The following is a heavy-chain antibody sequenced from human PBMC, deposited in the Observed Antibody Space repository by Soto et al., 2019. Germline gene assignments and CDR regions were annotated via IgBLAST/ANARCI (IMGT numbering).Heavy chain of an antibody. D-gene: IGHD3-9*01. Sequence: GGSLRLSCAASGFTFSSYSMNWVRQAPGKGLEWVSSISSSSSYIYYADSVKGRFIISRDNAKNSLYLQMNSLRAEDTAVYYCARDFTMRFHYDILTGYYYYGMDVWGQGTTVTVSS. V-gene: IGHV3-21*01. CDR2: ISSSSSYI. J-gene: IGHJ6*02. CDR1: GFTFSSYS. CDR3: ARDFTMRFHYDILTGYYYYGMDV.